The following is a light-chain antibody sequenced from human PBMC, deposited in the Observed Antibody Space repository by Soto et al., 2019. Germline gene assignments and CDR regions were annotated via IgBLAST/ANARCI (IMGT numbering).Light chain of an antibody. Sequence: QSVLTQPPSASASLGASVTLTCTLSSGYSNYRVDWYQQRPGKGPRFVMRVGTGGIEGSKGDGIPDRFSVLGSGLNRYLTIKNIQEEDESDFHCGADHGSGSNFVIIFGGGTKLTVL. CDR2: VGTGGIEG. J-gene: IGLJ2*01. CDR1: SGYSNYR. CDR3: GADHGSGSNFVII. V-gene: IGLV9-49*02.